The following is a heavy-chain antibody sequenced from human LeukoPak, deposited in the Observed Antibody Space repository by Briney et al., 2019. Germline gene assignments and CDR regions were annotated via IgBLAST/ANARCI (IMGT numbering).Heavy chain of an antibody. CDR3: ARVPSIAAVGIRLDY. Sequence: PGGSLRLSCVASGFTFSSYGMHWVRQAPGKGLEWVAVISYDGRHKYYADSVKGRFTISRDNSKNTLYLQMNSLRAEDTATHYCARVPSIAAVGIRLDYWGQGTLVTVSS. CDR2: ISYDGRHK. CDR1: GFTFSSYG. D-gene: IGHD6-13*01. J-gene: IGHJ4*02. V-gene: IGHV3-30*03.